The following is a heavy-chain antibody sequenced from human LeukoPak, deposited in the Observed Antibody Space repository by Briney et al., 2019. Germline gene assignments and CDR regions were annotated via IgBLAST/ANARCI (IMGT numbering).Heavy chain of an antibody. J-gene: IGHJ3*01. CDR2: IFDLGDST. CDR3: AKGRWGLTIKNFDL. Sequence: GGSLRLSCAASGLNFTTYAMGWVRQAPGRGLEWVSVIFDLGDSTYYGDAVKGGFTISRDSAKTNLYLQMNSLGGEDPALYYCAKGRWGLTIKNFDLWGQGTMVTVSS. CDR1: GLNFTTYA. V-gene: IGHV3-23*01. D-gene: IGHD3/OR15-3a*01.